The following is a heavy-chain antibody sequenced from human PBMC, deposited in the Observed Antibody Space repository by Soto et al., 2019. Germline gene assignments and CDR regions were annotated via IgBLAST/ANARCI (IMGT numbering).Heavy chain of an antibody. J-gene: IGHJ4*02. CDR3: ARHGAAARPLNFFDS. Sequence: QLQLQESGPGLVKPSETLSLTCTVSGDSLSSSLYFWGWIRQPPGKGLEWIGNIYNSGNTYYNPSLKSRVTISVDPSKNQFSLKMNSVTAADTAVYYCARHGAAARPLNFFDSWGQGSLVTVSS. CDR2: IYNSGNT. CDR1: GDSLSSSLYF. V-gene: IGHV4-39*01. D-gene: IGHD6-6*01.